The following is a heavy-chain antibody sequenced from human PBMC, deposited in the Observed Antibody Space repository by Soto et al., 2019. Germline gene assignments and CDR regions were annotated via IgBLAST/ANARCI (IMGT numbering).Heavy chain of an antibody. CDR1: GYTFTTYG. J-gene: IGHJ4*02. D-gene: IGHD4-4*01. V-gene: IGHV1-18*01. Sequence: QVQLVQSGPEVKKPGASVKVSCKASGYTFTTYGISWVRQATGQGLEWMGWINNYSGNTAYAQRFQGRFTVTTDTYTSTAYMELTNLRSDDTAVYYCATDAVSGDYSSHLEHWGQGTLVAVSS. CDR2: INNYSGNT. CDR3: ATDAVSGDYSSHLEH.